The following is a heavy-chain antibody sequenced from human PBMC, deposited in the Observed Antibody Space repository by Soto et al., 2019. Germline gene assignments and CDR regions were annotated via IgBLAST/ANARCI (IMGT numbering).Heavy chain of an antibody. CDR1: GYSFTSYW. CDR3: ARLSCSSTSCYQAYYYYYGMDV. Sequence: GESLKISCKGSGYSFTSYWIGWVRQMPGKGLEWMGIIYPGDSDTRYSPSFQGQVTISADKSISTAYLQWSSLKASDTAMYYCARLSCSSTSCYQAYYYYYGMDVWGQGTTVTAP. J-gene: IGHJ6*02. D-gene: IGHD2-2*01. V-gene: IGHV5-51*01. CDR2: IYPGDSDT.